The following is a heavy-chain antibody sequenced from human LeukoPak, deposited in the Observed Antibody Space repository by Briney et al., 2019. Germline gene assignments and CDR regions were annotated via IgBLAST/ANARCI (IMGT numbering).Heavy chain of an antibody. Sequence: GGSLRLSCAASGFTFSSYWMHWVRQAPGKGLEWVAVIWYDGSNKYYADSVKGRFTISRDNSKNTLYLQMNSLRAEDTAVYYCARDMEEGAFYFDYWGQGTLVTVSS. J-gene: IGHJ4*02. V-gene: IGHV3-33*08. CDR3: ARDMEEGAFYFDY. CDR1: GFTFSSYW. D-gene: IGHD3-16*01. CDR2: IWYDGSNK.